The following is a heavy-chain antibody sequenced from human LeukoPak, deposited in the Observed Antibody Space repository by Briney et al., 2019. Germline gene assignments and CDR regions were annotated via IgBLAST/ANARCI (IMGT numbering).Heavy chain of an antibody. V-gene: IGHV3-23*01. D-gene: IGHD6-6*01. CDR2: ISGGGGST. CDR1: GFIFTSYA. Sequence: QSGGSLRLSCAASGFIFTSYAMSWVRQAPGKGLEWVSAISGGGGSTYYADSVKGRFTISRDNSKNTLYLQMNSLRAEDTAVYYCTKDRYSSSPNRYFQQWGQGTLVTVSS. CDR3: TKDRYSSSPNRYFQQ. J-gene: IGHJ1*01.